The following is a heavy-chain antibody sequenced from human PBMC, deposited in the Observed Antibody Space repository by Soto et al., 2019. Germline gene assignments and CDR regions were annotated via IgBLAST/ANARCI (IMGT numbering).Heavy chain of an antibody. J-gene: IGHJ2*01. CDR1: GGSISSYF. CDR3: ANVNWYFDL. Sequence: QVQLQESGPGMVKPSETLSLTCTVSGGSISSYFWSWIRQPPGKGLEWFGYNYYTGSTNYNPTLKSRVTISVDTSKNQFSLQLSSVTAADPAVYYCANVNWYFDLWGRGTLVTFSS. CDR2: NYYTGST. V-gene: IGHV4-59*01.